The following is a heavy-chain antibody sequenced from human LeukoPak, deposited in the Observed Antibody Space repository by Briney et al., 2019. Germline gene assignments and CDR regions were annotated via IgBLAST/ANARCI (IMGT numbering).Heavy chain of an antibody. V-gene: IGHV3-21*01. CDR2: ISGDSTYI. J-gene: IGHJ4*02. CDR1: GFTFASYS. CDR3: ARVSGRLERQSDLDY. Sequence: GGSLRLSCAASGFTFASYSMNWVRQAPGKGLEWVSSISGDSTYIYNAGSVKGRFTISRDNAQASLYLQMISLRADDTAVYYCARVSGRLERQSDLDYWGQGTLVIVAS. D-gene: IGHD1-1*01.